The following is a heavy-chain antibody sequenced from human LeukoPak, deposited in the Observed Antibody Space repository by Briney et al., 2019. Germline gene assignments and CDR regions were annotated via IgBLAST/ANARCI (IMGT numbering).Heavy chain of an antibody. Sequence: PGGSLRLSCAASGFTFSSYAMHWVRQAPGKGLEWVAVISYDGSNKYYADSVKGRFTISRDNSKNTLYLQMNSLRAEDTAVYYCASGKRRGITMVRIDYWGQGTLVTVSS. CDR1: GFTFSSYA. J-gene: IGHJ4*02. V-gene: IGHV3-30-3*01. CDR3: ASGKRRGITMVRIDY. CDR2: ISYDGSNK. D-gene: IGHD3-10*01.